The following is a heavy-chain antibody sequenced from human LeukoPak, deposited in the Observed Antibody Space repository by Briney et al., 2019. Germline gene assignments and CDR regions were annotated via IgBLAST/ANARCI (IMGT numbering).Heavy chain of an antibody. Sequence: SETLSLTCTVSGGSICSYYWSWIRQPPGKGLEWIGYIYYSGSTNYNPSLKSRVTISVDTSKNQFSLKLSSVTAADTAVYYCARRYDSTLYYYYYMDVWGKGTTVTVSS. J-gene: IGHJ6*03. CDR3: ARRYDSTLYYYYYMDV. CDR2: IYYSGST. D-gene: IGHD3-22*01. V-gene: IGHV4-59*08. CDR1: GGSICSYY.